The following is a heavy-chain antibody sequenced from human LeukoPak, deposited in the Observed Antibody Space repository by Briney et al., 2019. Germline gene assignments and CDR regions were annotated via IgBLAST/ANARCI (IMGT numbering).Heavy chain of an antibody. D-gene: IGHD5-18*01. CDR3: KRRGYGY. CDR1: GFTFSSHW. J-gene: IGHJ4*02. CDR2: IKEDGSEI. V-gene: IGHV3-7*01. Sequence: GGSLRLSCAASGFTFSSHWMSWVRQAPGKGLEWVANIKEDGSEIYYVDSVKGRFTISRDNAKNSLYLQMNSLRAEDTAVYYCKRRGYGYWGQGTLVSVSS.